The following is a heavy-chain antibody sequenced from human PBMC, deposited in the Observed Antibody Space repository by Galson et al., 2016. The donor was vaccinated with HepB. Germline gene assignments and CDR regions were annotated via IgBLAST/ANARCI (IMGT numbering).Heavy chain of an antibody. CDR2: IYSGGST. V-gene: IGHV3-53*01. Sequence: SLRLSCAASGFIVSSDYMGWVRQAPGRGLEWVSVIYSGGSTYYADSVKGRFTISRDNSKNTVSLQVNSLRAEDTAMYYCARHDWIDPWGQGTLVTVSS. CDR1: GFIVSSDY. CDR3: ARHDWIDP. J-gene: IGHJ5*02.